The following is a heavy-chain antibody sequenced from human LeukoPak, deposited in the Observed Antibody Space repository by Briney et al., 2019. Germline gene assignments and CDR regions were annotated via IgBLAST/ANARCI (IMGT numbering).Heavy chain of an antibody. V-gene: IGHV3-30-3*01. CDR1: GFTFSDYV. J-gene: IGHJ4*02. CDR3: VREDYYGWGSSPTFYFDY. Sequence: GGSLRLSRVASGFTFSDYVIHWVRQAPGKGLEWVAVISFDLNSKYYSDSVKGRFTISRDNSKNTVYLQMNSLRPDDTAVYFCVREDYYGWGSSPTFYFDYWGQGTLVTVSS. D-gene: IGHD3-10*01. CDR2: ISFDLNSK.